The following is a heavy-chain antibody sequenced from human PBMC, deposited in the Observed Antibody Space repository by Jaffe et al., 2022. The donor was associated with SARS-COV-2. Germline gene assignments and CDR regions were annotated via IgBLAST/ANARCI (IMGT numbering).Heavy chain of an antibody. Sequence: QVQLVESGGGLVNPGGSLRLSCIASGFTFSDYYMSWIRQAPGKGLEWVSYISIDGSNADYADSVKGRVTVSRDNAKNSLYLEMHSLRAEDTALYYCTRESTAADYWGQGTLVTVSS. CDR2: ISIDGSNA. J-gene: IGHJ4*02. CDR3: TRESTAADY. D-gene: IGHD6-13*01. CDR1: GFTFSDYY. V-gene: IGHV3-11*06.